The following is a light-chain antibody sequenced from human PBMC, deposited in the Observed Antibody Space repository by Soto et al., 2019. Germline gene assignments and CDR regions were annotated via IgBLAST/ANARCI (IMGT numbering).Light chain of an antibody. CDR3: NSYTTSSTYV. J-gene: IGLJ1*01. CDR1: SSDVGGYNY. V-gene: IGLV2-14*01. CDR2: DVS. Sequence: QSALTQPASVSGSPGQSITISCTGTSSDVGGYNYVSWYQQHPGKAPKLMIYDVSNRPSGVSNRFSGSKSGNTASLTISGVQAEDEADYYCNSYTTSSTYVFGTGTKLTLL.